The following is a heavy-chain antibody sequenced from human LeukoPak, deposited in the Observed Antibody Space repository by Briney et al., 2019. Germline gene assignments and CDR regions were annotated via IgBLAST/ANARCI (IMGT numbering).Heavy chain of an antibody. CDR1: GGTLSSYA. V-gene: IGHV1-69*04. CDR2: IIPILGIA. J-gene: IGHJ6*02. Sequence: ASVKVSCKASGGTLSSYAISWVRQAPGQGLEWMGRIIPILGIANYAEKFQGRVTITADKSTSTAYMELSSLRSEDTAVYYCARIGDHPDVWGQGTTVTVSS. D-gene: IGHD3-10*01. CDR3: ARIGDHPDV.